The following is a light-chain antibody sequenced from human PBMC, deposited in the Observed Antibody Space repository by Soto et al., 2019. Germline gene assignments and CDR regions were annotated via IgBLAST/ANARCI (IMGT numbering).Light chain of an antibody. CDR3: QSYDSSLSGWV. J-gene: IGLJ3*02. CDR2: GNS. Sequence: QSLLTQPPSTSGTPGQRVTISCSGSSSNIGSKTVNWYQHLPGTAPKLLIYGNSNRPSGVPDRFSGSKSGTSASLAITGLQAEDEADYYCQSYDSSLSGWVFGGGTKVTVL. CDR1: SSNIGSKT. V-gene: IGLV1-40*01.